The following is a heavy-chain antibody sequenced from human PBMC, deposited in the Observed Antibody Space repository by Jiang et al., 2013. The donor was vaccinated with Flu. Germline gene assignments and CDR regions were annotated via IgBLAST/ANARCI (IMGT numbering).Heavy chain of an antibody. Sequence: SQTLSLTCAISGDSVSSSTAAWNWIRQSPSRGLEWLGRTYYRSKWYNDYAVSVKSRITINPDTSKNQFSLQLNSVTPEDTAVYYCARDRMDYYDSSGYWDRKNAFDIWGQGTMVTVSS. CDR3: ARDRMDYYDSSGYWDRKNAFDI. J-gene: IGHJ3*02. V-gene: IGHV6-1*01. CDR2: TYYRSKWYN. CDR1: GDSVSSSTAA. D-gene: IGHD3-22*01.